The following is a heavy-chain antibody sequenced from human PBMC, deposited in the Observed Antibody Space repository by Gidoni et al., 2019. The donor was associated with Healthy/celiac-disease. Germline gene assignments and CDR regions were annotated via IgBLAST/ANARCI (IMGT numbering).Heavy chain of an antibody. V-gene: IGHV1-18*01. CDR1: GYTFTSYG. CDR2: ISAYNGNT. Sequence: QVQLVQSGAEVKKPGASVKVSCKASGYTFTSYGISWVRQAPGQGLEWMGWISAYNGNTNYAQKLQGRVTMTTDTSTSTAYMELRSLRSDDTAVYYCARDNEERYYDFWSGYSPTWFDPWGQGTLVTVSS. J-gene: IGHJ5*02. CDR3: ARDNEERYYDFWSGYSPTWFDP. D-gene: IGHD3-3*01.